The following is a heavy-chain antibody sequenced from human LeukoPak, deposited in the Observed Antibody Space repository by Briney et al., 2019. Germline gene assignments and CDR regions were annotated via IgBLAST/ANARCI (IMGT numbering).Heavy chain of an antibody. J-gene: IGHJ1*01. CDR1: GFTVSSNY. CDR3: ARDFWAYDSSGYSSRSAEYFYH. Sequence: GGSLRLSCAASGFTVSSNYMSWVRQAPGKGLEWVSVIYSGGSTYYADSVKGRFTISRDNSKNTLYLQMNSLRAEDTAVYYCARDFWAYDSSGYSSRSAEYFYHWGQGTLVTVSS. D-gene: IGHD3-22*01. V-gene: IGHV3-66*01. CDR2: IYSGGST.